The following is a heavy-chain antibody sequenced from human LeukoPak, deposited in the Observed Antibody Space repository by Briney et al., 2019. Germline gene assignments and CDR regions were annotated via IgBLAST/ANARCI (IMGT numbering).Heavy chain of an antibody. J-gene: IGHJ4*02. CDR3: AARYNWNDLAY. CDR1: GFTFSNAW. D-gene: IGHD1-1*01. Sequence: GGSLRLSCAASGFTFSNAWMSWVRQAPGKGLEWVGRIKSKTDGGTTDYAAPVKGRFTISRDDSKNTLYLQMNSLKTEDRAVYYCAARYNWNDLAYWGQGTLVTVSS. CDR2: IKSKTDGGTT. V-gene: IGHV3-15*01.